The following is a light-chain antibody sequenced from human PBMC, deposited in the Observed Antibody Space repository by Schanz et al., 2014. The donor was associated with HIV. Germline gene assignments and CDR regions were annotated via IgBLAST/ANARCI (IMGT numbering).Light chain of an antibody. CDR1: QSVNSN. CDR3: QQYDSWPPGT. Sequence: EIVMTQSPATLSVSPGERATLSCRASQSVNSNLAWYQQKPAQAPRLLIYGASSRATGTPDRVSGSGSGTDFTLTISSLQSEDFAVYYCQQYDSWPPGTFGPGTKVDLK. J-gene: IGKJ3*01. V-gene: IGKV3D-15*01. CDR2: GAS.